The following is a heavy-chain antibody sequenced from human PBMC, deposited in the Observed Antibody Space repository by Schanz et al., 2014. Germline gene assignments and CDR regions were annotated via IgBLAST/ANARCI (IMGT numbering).Heavy chain of an antibody. V-gene: IGHV3-74*01. Sequence: EVQLVESGGGLVQPGGSLRLSCAASGFTFSDHYMEWVRQAPGKGLVWVSRTSHDGSFTTFADSVKGRFTISRDNAKNALYLQMNSLRAEDTAVYYCAKDDTQVNGMDVWGQGTTVTVSS. J-gene: IGHJ6*02. CDR2: TSHDGSFT. CDR3: AKDDTQVNGMDV. CDR1: GFTFSDHY.